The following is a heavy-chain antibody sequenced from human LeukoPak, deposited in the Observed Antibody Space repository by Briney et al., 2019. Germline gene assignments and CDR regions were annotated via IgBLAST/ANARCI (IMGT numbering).Heavy chain of an antibody. CDR1: GFPFSRYW. Sequence: GGSLRLSCAASGFPFSRYWMTWVRQAPGKGLEFVANIKEDGGDKYYVDSVKGRFTISRDNAKNSLYLQMNSLRAEDTAVYYCARHTMRGNWFDPWGQGTLVTVSS. J-gene: IGHJ5*02. V-gene: IGHV3-7*01. D-gene: IGHD3-22*01. CDR3: ARHTMRGNWFDP. CDR2: IKEDGGDK.